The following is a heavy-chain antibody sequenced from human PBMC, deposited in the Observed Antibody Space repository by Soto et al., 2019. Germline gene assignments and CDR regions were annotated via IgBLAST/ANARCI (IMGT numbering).Heavy chain of an antibody. CDR3: ARGRADYDILTGYWPLDYYGMDV. CDR2: IMPGSSHI. Sequence: PGGSLRLSCAASGFTFSIYSMNWVRQAPGKGLEWVSYIMPGSSHIFYADSVKGRFTISRDNSKNTLYLQMNSLRAEDTAVYYCARGRADYDILTGYWPLDYYGMDVWGQGTTVTVSS. CDR1: GFTFSIYS. V-gene: IGHV3-48*01. J-gene: IGHJ6*02. D-gene: IGHD3-9*01.